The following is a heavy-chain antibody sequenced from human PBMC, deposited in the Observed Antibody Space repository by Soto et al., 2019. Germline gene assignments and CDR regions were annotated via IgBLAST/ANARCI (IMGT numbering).Heavy chain of an antibody. D-gene: IGHD6-19*01. J-gene: IGHJ6*02. CDR1: GFTFSSYA. V-gene: IGHV3-23*01. CDR3: AKGSGWSDYYYGMDV. Sequence: LRLSCAASGFTFSSYAMSWVRQAPGKGLEWVSAISGSGGSTYYADSVKGRFTISRDNSKNTLYLQMNSLRAEDTAVYYCAKGSGWSDYYYGMDVWGQVTTVTVSS. CDR2: ISGSGGST.